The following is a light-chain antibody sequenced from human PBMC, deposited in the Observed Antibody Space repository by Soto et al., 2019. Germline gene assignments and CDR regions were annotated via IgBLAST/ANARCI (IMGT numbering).Light chain of an antibody. Sequence: QSARTQPASVSGSPGQSITISCTGTSSDVGGYNYVSWYQQHPGKAPKLMIYEVSNRPSGVSNRFSGSKSGNTASLTISGLQAEDEADYYCSSYTSSSTWVFGGGTKLTV. CDR2: EVS. J-gene: IGLJ3*02. CDR3: SSYTSSSTWV. CDR1: SSDVGGYNY. V-gene: IGLV2-14*01.